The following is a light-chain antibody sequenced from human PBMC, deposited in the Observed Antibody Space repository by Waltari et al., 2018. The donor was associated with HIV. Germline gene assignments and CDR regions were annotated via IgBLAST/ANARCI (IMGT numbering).Light chain of an antibody. J-gene: IGLJ3*02. V-gene: IGLV3-19*01. CDR2: GKN. Sequence: SSELTQDPAVSVALGQTVRITCQGDSLRSYYASWYQQKPGQAPVLTIDGKNNRPSGIPDRFSGSSSGNTASLTITGAQAEDEADYYCNSRDSSGNHWVFGGGTKLTVL. CDR3: NSRDSSGNHWV. CDR1: SLRSYY.